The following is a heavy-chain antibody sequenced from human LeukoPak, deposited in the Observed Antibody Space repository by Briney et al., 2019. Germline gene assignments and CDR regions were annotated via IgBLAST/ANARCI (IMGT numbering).Heavy chain of an antibody. J-gene: IGHJ4*02. CDR3: ATELTSIVPDY. V-gene: IGHV1-24*01. D-gene: IGHD2-21*01. CDR1: GHTFSELP. Sequence: ASVKVSCKVSGHTFSELPMYWVRQAPGKGLEWMGGFDPENDERLYAHQFRGRLTMTEDSSTDTAYMELSGLRSEDTAVYYCATELTSIVPDYWAQGTLVTVSS. CDR2: FDPENDER.